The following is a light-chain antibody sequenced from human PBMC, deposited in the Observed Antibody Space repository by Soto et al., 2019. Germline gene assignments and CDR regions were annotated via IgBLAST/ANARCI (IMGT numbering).Light chain of an antibody. CDR2: EAS. CDR3: QQYYSYPTWT. J-gene: IGKJ1*01. CDR1: QSISTW. Sequence: DIQMTQSPSSLSASIVDRVTITCRASQSISTWLAWYQQKSGKAPKLLIYEASSLGSGVPSRFSGSGSGTEFTLTISSLQPDDFATYYCQQYYSYPTWTFGQGTKVDIK. V-gene: IGKV1-5*03.